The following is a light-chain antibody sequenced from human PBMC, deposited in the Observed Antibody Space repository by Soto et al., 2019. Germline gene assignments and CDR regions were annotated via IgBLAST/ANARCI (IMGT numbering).Light chain of an antibody. CDR2: DVS. CDR3: SSYTSSSTLVV. Sequence: QSVLTQPASVSGSPGQSITICCTGTSSDVGGYNYVSWYQQHPGKAPKLMIYDVSNRPSGVSNRFSGSKSGNTASLTISGLQHEDEAEYYCSSYTSSSTLVVFGGGTKLTVL. CDR1: SSDVGGYNY. V-gene: IGLV2-14*01. J-gene: IGLJ2*01.